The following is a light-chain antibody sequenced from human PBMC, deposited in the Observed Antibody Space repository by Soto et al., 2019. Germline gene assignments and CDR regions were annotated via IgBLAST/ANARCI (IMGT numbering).Light chain of an antibody. Sequence: ALTQPASVSGSPGQSITISCTGTNNDVGAYTYVSWYQQHPGKAPRLIIYEVSERPSGVSNRFSGSKSGNTASLVISGLQAEDEADYYCSSYRTGSRVFGGGTKVTVL. J-gene: IGLJ2*01. CDR1: NNDVGAYTY. CDR2: EVS. V-gene: IGLV2-14*01. CDR3: SSYRTGSRV.